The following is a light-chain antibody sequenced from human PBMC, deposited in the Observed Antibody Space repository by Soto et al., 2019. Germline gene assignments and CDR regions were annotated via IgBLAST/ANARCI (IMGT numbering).Light chain of an antibody. CDR3: QQYDNLPSIT. V-gene: IGKV1-33*01. CDR2: DAS. Sequence: DIQMTQSPSSLSASVGDRVTITCQASQDISNYLNWYQQKPGKAPKLLIYDASNLETGVPSRFSGSRSGTDFTFTISNLQPEDIATYYCQQYDNLPSITFGQGTRLGIK. CDR1: QDISNY. J-gene: IGKJ5*01.